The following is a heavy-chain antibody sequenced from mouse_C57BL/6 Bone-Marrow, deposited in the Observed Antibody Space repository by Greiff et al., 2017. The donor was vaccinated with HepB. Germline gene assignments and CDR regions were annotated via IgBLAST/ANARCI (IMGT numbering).Heavy chain of an antibody. D-gene: IGHD2-4*01. CDR1: GYTFTSYW. J-gene: IGHJ2*01. Sequence: VQLKQPGAELVKPGASVKMSCTASGYTFTSYWITWVKQRPGQGLEWIGDIYPGSGSTNYNEKFKSKATLTVDTSSSTAYMQLSSLTSEDSAVYYCASDDYDDGLYFDYWGQGTTLTVSS. CDR3: ASDDYDDGLYFDY. V-gene: IGHV1-55*01. CDR2: IYPGSGST.